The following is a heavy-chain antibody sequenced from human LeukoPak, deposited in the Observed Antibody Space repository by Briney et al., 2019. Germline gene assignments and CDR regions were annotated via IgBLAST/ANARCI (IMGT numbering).Heavy chain of an antibody. D-gene: IGHD2-2*02. CDR1: GGSISSYY. V-gene: IGHV4-4*07. CDR2: IYTSGST. Sequence: PSETLSLTCTVSGGSISSYYWSWIRQPAGKGLEWIGRIYTSGSTNYNPSLKSRVTMSVDTSKNQFSLKLSSVTAADTAVYYCARDLDVVVPAAIRYYYYYYMDVWGKGTTVPVSS. CDR3: ARDLDVVVPAAIRYYYYYYMDV. J-gene: IGHJ6*03.